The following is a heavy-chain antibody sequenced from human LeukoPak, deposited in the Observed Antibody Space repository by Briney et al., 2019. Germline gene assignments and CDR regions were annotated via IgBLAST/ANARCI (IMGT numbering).Heavy chain of an antibody. Sequence: SETLSLTCTVSGGSISSGGYYWRWVRQPPGKGLEWIGYIYYSGSTNYNPSLKSRVTISVDTSKNQFSLKLSSVTAADTAVYYCARHGPGGDYFDYWGQGTLVTVSS. CDR2: IYYSGST. CDR3: ARHGPGGDYFDY. V-gene: IGHV4-61*08. J-gene: IGHJ4*02. D-gene: IGHD2-8*01. CDR1: GGSISSGGYY.